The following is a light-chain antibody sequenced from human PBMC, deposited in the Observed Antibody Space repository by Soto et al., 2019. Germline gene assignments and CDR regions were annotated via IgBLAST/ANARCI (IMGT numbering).Light chain of an antibody. V-gene: IGLV2-14*01. CDR3: SSYTTSDTYV. CDR2: DVS. Sequence: QAVVTQPASVSGSPGQSIAISCTGTSSDVGAYNYVSWYQQHPGKAPKLMIYDVSNRPSGVSDRFSGSKSGNTASLTISGLQAEDEADYYCSSYTTSDTYVFGSGTKVTVL. CDR1: SSDVGAYNY. J-gene: IGLJ1*01.